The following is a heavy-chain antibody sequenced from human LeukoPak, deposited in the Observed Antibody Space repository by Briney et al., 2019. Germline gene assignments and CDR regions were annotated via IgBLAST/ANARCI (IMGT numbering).Heavy chain of an antibody. V-gene: IGHV4-39*01. J-gene: IGHJ4*02. CDR3: ARLQPRSIAVAGTTGDYFDY. CDR1: GGSISSSSYY. D-gene: IGHD6-19*01. Sequence: SETLSLTCTVSGGSISSSSYYWGWIRQPPGKGLEWIGSIYYSGITYYNPSLKSRVTISVDTSKNQFSLKLSSVTAADTAVYYCARLQPRSIAVAGTTGDYFDYWGQGTLVTVSS. CDR2: IYYSGIT.